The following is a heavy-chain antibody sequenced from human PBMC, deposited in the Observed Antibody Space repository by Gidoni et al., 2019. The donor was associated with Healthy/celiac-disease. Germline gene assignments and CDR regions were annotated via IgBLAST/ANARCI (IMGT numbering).Heavy chain of an antibody. Sequence: QVQLVESGGGVVQPGRSLRLSCAASGFTFSSYGMHWVRQAPGKGLEWVAVISYDGSNKYYADSVKGRFTISRDNSKNTLYLQMNSLRAEDTAVYYCAKDRGYSYGYGSIHNWCDPWGQGTLVTVSS. CDR2: ISYDGSNK. CDR1: GFTFSSYG. CDR3: AKDRGYSYGYGSIHNWCDP. J-gene: IGHJ5*02. D-gene: IGHD5-18*01. V-gene: IGHV3-30*18.